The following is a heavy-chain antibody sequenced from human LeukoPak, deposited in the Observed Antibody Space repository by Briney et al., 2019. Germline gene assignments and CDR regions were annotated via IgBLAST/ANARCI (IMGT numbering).Heavy chain of an antibody. CDR1: GGSFGGYY. V-gene: IGHV4-34*01. J-gene: IGHJ4*02. D-gene: IGHD3-22*01. CDR3: ARLDRLSYNDNSGYFDN. CDR2: INHSGST. Sequence: PSETLSLTCAVYGGSFGGYYWSWIRQPPGKGLEWIGEINHSGSTNYNPSLKSRVTISVDTSKNQFSLKLSSVTAADTAVYYCARLDRLSYNDNSGYFDNWGQGTLVTVSS.